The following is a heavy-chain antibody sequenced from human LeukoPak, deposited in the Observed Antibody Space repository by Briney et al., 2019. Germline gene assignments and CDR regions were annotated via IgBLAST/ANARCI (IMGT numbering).Heavy chain of an antibody. Sequence: GRSLRLSCAASGFTFSSYAMSWVRQAPGKGLEWVSAISGSGGSTYYADSVKGRFTISRDNSKNTLYLQMNSLRAEDTAVYYCAKGGAYDSSGYYFVYFYWGQGTLVTVSS. V-gene: IGHV3-23*01. CDR3: AKGGAYDSSGYYFVYFY. J-gene: IGHJ4*02. CDR1: GFTFSSYA. CDR2: ISGSGGST. D-gene: IGHD3-22*01.